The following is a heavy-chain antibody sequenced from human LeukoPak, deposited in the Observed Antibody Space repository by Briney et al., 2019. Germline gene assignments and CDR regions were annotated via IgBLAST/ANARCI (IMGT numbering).Heavy chain of an antibody. CDR1: GYTFTGYY. Sequence: ASVKVSCNASGYTFTGYYMHWMRQAPGQGLEWMGWINLNSGGKNYAQKFQGRVIMTRDTSTSTAYMELNRLRFDDTAVYYCASWAGGNEPIASFDYWGQGTLVTVSS. J-gene: IGHJ4*02. CDR2: INLNSGGK. D-gene: IGHD1-14*01. CDR3: ASWAGGNEPIASFDY. V-gene: IGHV1-2*02.